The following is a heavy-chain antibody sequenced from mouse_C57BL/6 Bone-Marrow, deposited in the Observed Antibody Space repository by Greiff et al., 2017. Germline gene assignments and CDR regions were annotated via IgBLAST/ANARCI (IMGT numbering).Heavy chain of an antibody. Sequence: EVQLQQSGAELVRPGASVKLSCTASGFNIKDDYMHWVKQRPEQGLEWIGWIEPENGVTEYASKFQGKATITADTSSNTAYLQLSSLTSEDTAVYDCTTRAFSCDYDGAWFAYWGQGTLVTVSA. D-gene: IGHD2-4*01. CDR1: GFNIKDDY. V-gene: IGHV14-4*01. J-gene: IGHJ3*01. CDR3: TTRAFSCDYDGAWFAY. CDR2: IEPENGVT.